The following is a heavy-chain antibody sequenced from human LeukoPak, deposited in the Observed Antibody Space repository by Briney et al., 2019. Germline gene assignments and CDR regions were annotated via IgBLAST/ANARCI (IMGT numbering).Heavy chain of an antibody. V-gene: IGHV3-21*01. CDR1: GFTFSSYS. CDR3: SRYGYEQDAFDI. Sequence: GGSLRLSCAASGFTFSSYSMNWVRQAPGKGLEWVSSISSSSSYIYYADSVKGRFTISRDNAKNSLYLQMNSLRAEDTAVYYCSRYGYEQDAFDIWGQGTMVSVS. J-gene: IGHJ3*02. D-gene: IGHD5-12*01. CDR2: ISSSSSYI.